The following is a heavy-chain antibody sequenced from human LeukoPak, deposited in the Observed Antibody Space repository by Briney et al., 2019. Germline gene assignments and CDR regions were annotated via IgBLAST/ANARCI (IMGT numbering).Heavy chain of an antibody. V-gene: IGHV4-59*08. CDR3: ARVLDGGNSGAHY. J-gene: IGHJ4*02. CDR2: VYYSGST. CDR1: GGSISNYY. D-gene: IGHD4-23*01. Sequence: SETLSLTCTVSGGSISNYYWNWIRQPPGKGLEWIGYVYYSGSTNYNPSLKSRVTISVDTSKNQFSLKLSSVTAADTAVYYCARVLDGGNSGAHYWGQGTLVTVSS.